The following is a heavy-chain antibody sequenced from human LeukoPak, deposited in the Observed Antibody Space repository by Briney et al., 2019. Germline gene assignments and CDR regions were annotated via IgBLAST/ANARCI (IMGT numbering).Heavy chain of an antibody. J-gene: IGHJ4*02. CDR1: GGSISSYY. CDR3: ARRTVVTPWYFDY. Sequence: SETLSLTCTVSGGSISSYYWSWIRQAPGKGLAWIGYIYYSGSTNYNPSLKSRVTISVDTSRNQFSLKLSSVTAADTAVYYCARRTVVTPWYFDYWGQGTLVTVSS. D-gene: IGHD4-23*01. V-gene: IGHV4-59*01. CDR2: IYYSGST.